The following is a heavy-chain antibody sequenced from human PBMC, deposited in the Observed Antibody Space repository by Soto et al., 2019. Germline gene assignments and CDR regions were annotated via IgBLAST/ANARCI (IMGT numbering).Heavy chain of an antibody. D-gene: IGHD6-19*01. CDR3: ARDGRSSYSSAWYYFDY. J-gene: IGHJ4*02. CDR2: INPSGRST. V-gene: IGHV1-46*01. Sequence: QVQLVQSGAEVKKPGASVKVSCKASGYTFTSYYMHWVRQAPGQGLEWMGIINPSGRSTSYAQKFQGRVTMTRDTSTSTVYMELSSLRPEDTAVYYCARDGRSSYSSAWYYFDYWGQGTLVTVSS. CDR1: GYTFTSYY.